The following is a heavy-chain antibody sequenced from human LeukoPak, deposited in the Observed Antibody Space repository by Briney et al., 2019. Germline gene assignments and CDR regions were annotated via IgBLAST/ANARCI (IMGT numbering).Heavy chain of an antibody. V-gene: IGHV3-30*18. Sequence: GRSLRLSCAASGFTFSNFDMHWVRQAPGEGLEWLAVISHDGSNKFYVDSVKGRFTISRDNSQNTLYLQMNRLRGEDTAVYYCAKQCGGSDWFDAFDIWGQGTMVTVSS. CDR2: ISHDGSNK. D-gene: IGHD6-19*01. CDR1: GFTFSNFD. J-gene: IGHJ3*02. CDR3: AKQCGGSDWFDAFDI.